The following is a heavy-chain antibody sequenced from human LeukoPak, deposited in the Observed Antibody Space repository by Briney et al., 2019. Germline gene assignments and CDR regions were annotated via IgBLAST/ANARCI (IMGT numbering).Heavy chain of an antibody. CDR3: ARGTEKTRISGYYSFDH. D-gene: IGHD5-12*01. Sequence: SETLSLTCTVSGGSISGYFWTWLRQPAGKELEWIGRVYTSGTTYYNPSLESRVTISLDTFNNQFSLRVTSVTAAGTAIYYCARGTEKTRISGYYSFDHWGRGLLVTVSS. V-gene: IGHV4-4*07. CDR1: GGSISGYF. J-gene: IGHJ4*02. CDR2: VYTSGTT.